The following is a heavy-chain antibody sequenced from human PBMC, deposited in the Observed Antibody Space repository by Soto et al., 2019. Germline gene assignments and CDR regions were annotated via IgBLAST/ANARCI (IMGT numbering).Heavy chain of an antibody. J-gene: IGHJ4*02. CDR1: GGSISSYY. V-gene: IGHV4-59*01. CDR3: ADPQVDTAMVDY. Sequence: PSETLSLTCTVSGGSISSYYWSWIRQPPGKGLEWIGKIYYSGSTNYNPSLKSRVTISVDTSKNQFSLKLSSVTAADTAVYYCADPQVDTAMVDYGGEGIWVTFSS. D-gene: IGHD5-18*01. CDR2: IYYSGST.